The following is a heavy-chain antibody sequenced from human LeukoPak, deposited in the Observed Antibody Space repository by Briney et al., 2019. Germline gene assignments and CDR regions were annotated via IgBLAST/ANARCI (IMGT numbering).Heavy chain of an antibody. CDR3: ARVRVTTEGYFDY. CDR1: GGSISSYY. Sequence: SQTLSLTCTVSGGSISSYYWSWIRQPPGKGLEWIGYIYYSGSTNYNPSLKSRVIISVDTSKNQFSLKLSSVTAADTAVYYYARVRVTTEGYFDYWGQGTLVTVSS. CDR2: IYYSGST. D-gene: IGHD4-11*01. V-gene: IGHV4-59*01. J-gene: IGHJ4*02.